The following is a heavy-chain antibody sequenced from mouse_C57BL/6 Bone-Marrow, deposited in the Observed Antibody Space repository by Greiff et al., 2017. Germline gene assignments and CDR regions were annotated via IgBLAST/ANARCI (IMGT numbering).Heavy chain of an antibody. CDR3: ARTDWFAY. V-gene: IGHV1-82*01. Sequence: QVQLQQSGPELVKPGASVKISCKASGYAFSSSWMNWVKQRPGKGLEWIGRIYPGDGDTNYNGKFKGKATLTADKSSSTAYMQLSSLTSEDSAVYFGARTDWFAYWGQGTLVTVSA. CDR1: GYAFSSSW. CDR2: IYPGDGDT. J-gene: IGHJ3*01.